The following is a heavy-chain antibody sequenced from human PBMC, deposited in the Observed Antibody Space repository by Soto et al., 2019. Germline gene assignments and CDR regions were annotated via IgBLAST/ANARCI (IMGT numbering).Heavy chain of an antibody. D-gene: IGHD6-19*01. J-gene: IGHJ4*02. CDR2: IKQDGSGE. V-gene: IGHV3-7*04. CDR1: GFSSSPFW. CDR3: TWGSGWLQTD. Sequence: EVQLVESGGGLVQPGGSLRLSCADSGFSSSPFWMPWVRQAPGKGLEWVALIKQDGSGELYVDSVKGRFPISRDNAKNSVYLQMDILRVEVTAVYYCTWGSGWLQTDWGQGNLVNVS.